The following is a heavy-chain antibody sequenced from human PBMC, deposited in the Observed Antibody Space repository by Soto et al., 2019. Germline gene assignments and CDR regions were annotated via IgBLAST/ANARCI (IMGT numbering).Heavy chain of an antibody. V-gene: IGHV3-74*01. CDR3: ARAMSPHCSSTSCYPVDAFDI. CDR1: GFTFSSYW. Sequence: PGGSLRLSCAASGFTFSSYWMHWVRQAPGKGLVWVSRINSDGSSTSYADSVKGRFTISRDNAKNTLYLQMNSLRAEDTAVYYCARAMSPHCSSTSCYPVDAFDIWGQGTMVTVSS. CDR2: INSDGSST. J-gene: IGHJ3*02. D-gene: IGHD2-2*01.